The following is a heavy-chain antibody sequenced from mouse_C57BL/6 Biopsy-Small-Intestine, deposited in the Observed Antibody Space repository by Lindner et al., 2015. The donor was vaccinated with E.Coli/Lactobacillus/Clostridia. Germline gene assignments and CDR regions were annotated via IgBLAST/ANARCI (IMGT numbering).Heavy chain of an antibody. CDR1: GYTFSTSW. CDR2: IFPGDGDT. CDR3: TRSGYLRYFDV. J-gene: IGHJ1*03. V-gene: IGHV1-82*01. D-gene: IGHD5-1*01. Sequence: VQLQESGPELVKPGASVKISCKASGYTFSTSWMNWVKQRPGKGLEWIGRIFPGDGDTKYDGKFEGKATLTADTSSSTAYMQISSLTSEDSAVYFCTRSGYLRYFDVWGTGTTVTVSS.